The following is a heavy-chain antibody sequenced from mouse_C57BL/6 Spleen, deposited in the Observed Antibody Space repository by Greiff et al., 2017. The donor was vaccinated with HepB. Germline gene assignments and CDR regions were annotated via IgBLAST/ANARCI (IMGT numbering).Heavy chain of an antibody. Sequence: QVQLKESGPGLVQPSQSLSITCTVSGFSLTSYGVHWVRQSPGKGLEWLGVIWSGGSTDYNAAFISRRSISKDNSKSQVFFKMNSLQADDTAIYYCASHYDYAMDYWGQGTSVTVSS. J-gene: IGHJ4*01. CDR1: GFSLTSYG. V-gene: IGHV2-2*01. D-gene: IGHD1-1*02. CDR3: ASHYDYAMDY. CDR2: IWSGGST.